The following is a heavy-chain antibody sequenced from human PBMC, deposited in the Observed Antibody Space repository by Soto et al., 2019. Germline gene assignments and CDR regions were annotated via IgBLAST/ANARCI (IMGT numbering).Heavy chain of an antibody. CDR3: ARVGDSSSWYFSGYFDY. Sequence: KASETLSLTCTVSGGSISSYYWSWIRQPPGKGLEWIGYIYYSGSTNYNPSLKSRVTISVDTSKNQFSLKLSSVTAADTAVYYCARVGDSSSWYFSGYFDYWGQGTLVTVSS. CDR2: IYYSGST. D-gene: IGHD6-13*01. V-gene: IGHV4-59*01. CDR1: GGSISSYY. J-gene: IGHJ4*02.